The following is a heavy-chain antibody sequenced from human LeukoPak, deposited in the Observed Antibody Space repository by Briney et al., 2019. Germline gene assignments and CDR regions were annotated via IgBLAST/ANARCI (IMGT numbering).Heavy chain of an antibody. CDR2: FDPEDGET. V-gene: IGHV1-24*01. J-gene: IGHJ4*02. CDR3: ARGSYYENGDY. Sequence: GASVKVSCKVSGYTLTELSMHWVRQAPGKGLEWMGGFDPEDGETIYAQKFQGRVTMTRDTSISTAYMELSRLRSDDTAVYYCARGSYYENGDYWGQGTLVTVSS. CDR1: GYTLTELS. D-gene: IGHD3-22*01.